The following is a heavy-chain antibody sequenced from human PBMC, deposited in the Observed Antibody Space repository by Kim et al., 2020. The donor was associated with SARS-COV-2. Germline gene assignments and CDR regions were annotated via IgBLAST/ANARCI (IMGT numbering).Heavy chain of an antibody. D-gene: IGHD3-22*01. Sequence: QKFQGRVTMTEDTSTDTAYMELSSLRSEDTAVYYCATGPDLDSSGYYRDYWGQGTLVTVSS. V-gene: IGHV1-24*01. CDR3: ATGPDLDSSGYYRDY. J-gene: IGHJ4*02.